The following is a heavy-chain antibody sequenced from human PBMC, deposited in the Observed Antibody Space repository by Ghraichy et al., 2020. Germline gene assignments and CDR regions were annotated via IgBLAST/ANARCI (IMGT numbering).Heavy chain of an antibody. V-gene: IGHV4-59*01. Sequence: SETLSLTCTVSGGSISSYYWSWIRQPPGKGLEWIGYIYYSGSTNYNPSLKSRVTISVDTSKNQFSLKLSSVTAADTAVYYCASSIAAAGGYYFDYWGQGTLVTVSS. D-gene: IGHD6-13*01. CDR2: IYYSGST. CDR1: GGSISSYY. CDR3: ASSIAAAGGYYFDY. J-gene: IGHJ4*02.